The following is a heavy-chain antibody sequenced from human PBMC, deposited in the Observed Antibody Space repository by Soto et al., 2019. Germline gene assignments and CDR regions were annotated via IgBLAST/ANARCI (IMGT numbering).Heavy chain of an antibody. CDR1: GYTFTSYY. J-gene: IGHJ4*02. D-gene: IGHD3-22*01. V-gene: IGHV1-46*01. CDR2: INPSGGST. Sequence: GSVKVSCKASGYTFTSYYMHWVRQAPGQGLEWMGIINPSGGSTSCAQKFQGRVTMTRDTSTSTVYMELSSLRSEDTAVYYCARGTYYYDSSGRNFDYWGQGTLVTVSS. CDR3: ARGTYYYDSSGRNFDY.